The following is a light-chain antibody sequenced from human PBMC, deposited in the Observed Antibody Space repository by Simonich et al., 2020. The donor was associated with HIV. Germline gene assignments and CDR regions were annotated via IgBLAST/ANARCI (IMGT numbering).Light chain of an antibody. Sequence: DIVMTQSPDSLAVSLRERATINCKCSQIVLYSSNNRNNLAWYQQKPGQHPKLLIYWAATRESGVPDRFRGNGSGTDFTLTIGSLQAGDVAVYYCQQYYSTPLTFGGGTNVVIK. CDR1: QIVLYSSNNRNN. J-gene: IGKJ4*01. V-gene: IGKV4-1*01. CDR2: WAA. CDR3: QQYYSTPLT.